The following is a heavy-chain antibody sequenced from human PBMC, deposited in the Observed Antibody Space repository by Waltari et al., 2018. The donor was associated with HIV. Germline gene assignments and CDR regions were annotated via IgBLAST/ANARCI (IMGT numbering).Heavy chain of an antibody. CDR3: AILSGSFDI. J-gene: IGHJ3*02. CDR1: GFPFNSYA. V-gene: IGHV3-30-3*01. D-gene: IGHD1-20*01. Sequence: QVHLVESGGGVVQPGGSLRLSCAASGFPFNSYAIHWVRQAPGKGLGWVAVISDDGGNKYYADSVKGRFIISRDNSKNTLYLQLNSLRAEDKAVYYCAILSGSFDIWGQGTRVSVSS. CDR2: ISDDGGNK.